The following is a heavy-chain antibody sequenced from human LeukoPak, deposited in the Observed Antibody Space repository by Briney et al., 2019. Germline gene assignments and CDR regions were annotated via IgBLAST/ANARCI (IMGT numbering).Heavy chain of an antibody. Sequence: GSGPTLVKPTQTLTLTCTFSGFSLSTSGVGVGWIRQPPGKALESLALIYWNDDKRYSPSLKSRLTITKDTSKNQVVLTMTNMDPVDTATYYCAHRAVRFLWFGELLDYFDYWGQGTLVTVSS. J-gene: IGHJ4*02. CDR3: AHRAVRFLWFGELLDYFDY. CDR1: GFSLSTSGVG. CDR2: IYWNDDK. V-gene: IGHV2-5*01. D-gene: IGHD3-10*01.